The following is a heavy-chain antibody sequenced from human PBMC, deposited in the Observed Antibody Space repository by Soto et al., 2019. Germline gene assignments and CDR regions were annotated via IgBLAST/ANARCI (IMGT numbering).Heavy chain of an antibody. V-gene: IGHV4-34*01. Sequence: SETLSLTCAVYGGSFSGYYWSWIRQPPGKGLEWIGEINYSGSTNYNPSLKSRVTISVDTSKNQFSLKLSSVAAADTAVYYCARGGDADIVVVPAAANQNWFDPWGQGTLVTVSS. CDR2: INYSGST. J-gene: IGHJ5*02. D-gene: IGHD2-2*01. CDR3: ARGGDADIVVVPAAANQNWFDP. CDR1: GGSFSGYY.